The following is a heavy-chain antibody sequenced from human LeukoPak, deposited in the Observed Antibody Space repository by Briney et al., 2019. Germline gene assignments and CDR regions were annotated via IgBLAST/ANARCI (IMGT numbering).Heavy chain of an antibody. J-gene: IGHJ4*02. D-gene: IGHD5-24*01. CDR1: GGSISSYY. CDR3: ARDLKGDGQRLYDY. V-gene: IGHV4-59*01. Sequence: PSETLSLTCTVSGGSISSYYWSWIRQPPRKGLEWIGYIYYRGSTNYNPSLKSRVTISVDTSKNQFSLKLSSVTAADTAVYYCARDLKGDGQRLYDYWGQGTLVTVSS. CDR2: IYYRGST.